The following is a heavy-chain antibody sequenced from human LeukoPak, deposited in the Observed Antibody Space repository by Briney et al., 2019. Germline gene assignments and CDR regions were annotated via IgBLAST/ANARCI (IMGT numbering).Heavy chain of an antibody. Sequence: SETLSLTCTVSGGSIGSSSYYWGWIRQPPGKGLEWIGSIYYSGSTYYNPSLKSRVTISVDTSKNQFSLKLSSVTAADTAVYYCARQQGSWTYYFDYWGQGTLVTVSS. V-gene: IGHV4-39*01. D-gene: IGHD6-13*01. CDR2: IYYSGST. CDR3: ARQQGSWTYYFDY. J-gene: IGHJ4*02. CDR1: GGSIGSSSYY.